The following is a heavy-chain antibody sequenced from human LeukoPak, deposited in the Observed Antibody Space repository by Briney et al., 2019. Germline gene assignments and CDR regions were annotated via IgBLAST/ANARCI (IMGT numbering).Heavy chain of an antibody. CDR1: GFTFSSYS. D-gene: IGHD3-3*01. V-gene: IGHV3-48*01. Sequence: PGGSLRLSCAASGFTFSSYSMNWVRQAPGKGLEWVSYISSSSSTIYYADSVKGRFTISRDNAKNSLYLQMNSLRAEDTAVYYCARGVVIYYYYGMDVWGQGTTVTVSS. J-gene: IGHJ6*02. CDR2: ISSSSSTI. CDR3: ARGVVIYYYYGMDV.